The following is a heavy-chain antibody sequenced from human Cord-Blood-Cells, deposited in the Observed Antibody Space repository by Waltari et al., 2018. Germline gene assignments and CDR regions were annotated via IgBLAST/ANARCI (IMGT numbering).Heavy chain of an antibody. V-gene: IGHV3-23*01. Sequence: EVQLLESGGGLVQPGGSLRLSCAASGFTFSSYAMRWVRQAPGKGLEWVSAISGSGGSTYYADSVKGRFTISRDNSKNTLYLQMNSLRAEDTAVYYCAKFCSSTSCYDYWGQGTLVTVSS. CDR1: GFTFSSYA. CDR3: AKFCSSTSCYDY. D-gene: IGHD2-2*01. CDR2: ISGSGGST. J-gene: IGHJ4*02.